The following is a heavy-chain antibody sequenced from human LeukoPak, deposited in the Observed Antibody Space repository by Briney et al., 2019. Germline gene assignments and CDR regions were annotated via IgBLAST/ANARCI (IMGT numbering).Heavy chain of an antibody. CDR2: IRSPAYGATT. V-gene: IGHV3-49*03. Sequence: PGGSLRLSCTASGFTFADYSMSWFRQAPGKGLEWVGFIRSPAYGATTEYAASVKGRFTISRDDSKRIAYLRMRSLKAEDTAVYYCSREIPYSSTYHNWFDPWGQGVLVTVSS. J-gene: IGHJ5*02. D-gene: IGHD6-13*01. CDR1: GFTFADYS. CDR3: SREIPYSSTYHNWFDP.